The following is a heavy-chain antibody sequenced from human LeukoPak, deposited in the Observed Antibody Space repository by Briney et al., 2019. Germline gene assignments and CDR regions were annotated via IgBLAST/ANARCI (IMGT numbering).Heavy chain of an antibody. CDR1: GFTFSDYG. J-gene: IGHJ4*02. V-gene: IGHV3-30*18. CDR2: ISYDGGNK. D-gene: IGHD1-26*01. CDR3: AKDLRGSYYPDC. Sequence: GGSLRLSCAASGFTFSDYGMHWVRQAPGKGLEWVAVISYDGGNKYYADSVKGRFTISRDPSKNTLSLQMNSLRAEDTAVYYCAKDLRGSYYPDCWGQGTLVTVSS.